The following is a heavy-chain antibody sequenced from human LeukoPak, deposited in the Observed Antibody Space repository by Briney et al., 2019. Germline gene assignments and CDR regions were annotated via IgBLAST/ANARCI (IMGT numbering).Heavy chain of an antibody. V-gene: IGHV3-21*01. CDR1: GFTFSSYS. D-gene: IGHD3-10*01. Sequence: GGSLRLSCAASGFTFSSYSMNWVRQAPGKGLEWVSSISSSSSYIYYADSVKGRFTISRDNAKNSLYLQMNSLRAEDTAVYYCARDMHMVRGPRAFDIWGQGTMVTVSS. CDR2: ISSSSSYI. J-gene: IGHJ3*02. CDR3: ARDMHMVRGPRAFDI.